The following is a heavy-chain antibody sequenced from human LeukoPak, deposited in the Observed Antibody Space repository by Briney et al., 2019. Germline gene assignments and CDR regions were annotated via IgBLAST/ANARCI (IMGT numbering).Heavy chain of an antibody. J-gene: IGHJ6*03. CDR1: GGTFSSYA. CDR2: IIPISGTT. CDR3: ARVAAEVVGVPGAIGFGWLRRDYYYMDV. V-gene: IGHV1-69*05. D-gene: IGHD2-2*02. Sequence: ASVKVSCKASGGTFSSYAITWVRQAPGQGLEWMGGIIPISGTTNYAQKFQGRVTMTRDMSTSTVYMELSSLRSEDTAVYYCARVAAEVVGVPGAIGFGWLRRDYYYMDVWGKGTTVIVSS.